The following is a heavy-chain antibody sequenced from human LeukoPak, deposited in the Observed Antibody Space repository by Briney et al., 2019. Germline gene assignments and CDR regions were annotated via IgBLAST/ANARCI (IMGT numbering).Heavy chain of an antibody. J-gene: IGHJ4*02. CDR2: INHSGST. CDR3: ARGWVQGPFDY. Sequence: SETLSLTCAVYGGSFGGYYWSWIRQPPGKGLEWIGEINHSGSTNYNPSLKSRVTISVDTSKNQFSLKLSSVTAADTAVYYCARGWVQGPFDYWGQGTLVTVSS. V-gene: IGHV4-34*01. CDR1: GGSFGGYY. D-gene: IGHD7-27*01.